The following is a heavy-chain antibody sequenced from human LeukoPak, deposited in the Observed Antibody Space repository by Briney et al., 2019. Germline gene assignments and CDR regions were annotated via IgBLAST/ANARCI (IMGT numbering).Heavy chain of an antibody. CDR1: GGSISSSSYF. J-gene: IGHJ4*02. Sequence: PSETLSLTCTVSGGSISSSSYFWGWIRQPPGKGLEWVGSMSYSGSTYYNPSLKSRVTISVDTSKNQFSLKLGSVTAADTAVYYCARRSSSQPPNYWGQGTLVTVSS. CDR2: MSYSGST. CDR3: ARRSSSQPPNY. D-gene: IGHD6-13*01. V-gene: IGHV4-39*01.